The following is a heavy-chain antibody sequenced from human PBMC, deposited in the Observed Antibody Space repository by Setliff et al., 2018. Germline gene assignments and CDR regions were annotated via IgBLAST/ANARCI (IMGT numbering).Heavy chain of an antibody. CDR2: IRNDGATT. CDR3: ASAGHSGSWFPFDAFHI. J-gene: IGHJ3*02. D-gene: IGHD6-13*01. V-gene: IGHV3-11*04. Sequence: GGSLRLSCAASGFTFSDFYMSWIRQAPGKGLEWLSNIRNDGATTSYADSGKGRFTISRDNAKNSLYLQMNSLRAEDTAVYYCASAGHSGSWFPFDAFHIWGQGTMVTVSS. CDR1: GFTFSDFY.